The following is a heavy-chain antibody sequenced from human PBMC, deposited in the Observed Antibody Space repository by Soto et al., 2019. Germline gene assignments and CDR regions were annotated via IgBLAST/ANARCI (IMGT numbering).Heavy chain of an antibody. CDR2: ISSSDSII. J-gene: IGHJ4*02. D-gene: IGHD3-22*01. CDR1: GFTFSDYS. CDR3: ARDLGYYDSSGYFDY. V-gene: IGHV3-11*01. Sequence: QVQLVESGGGLVKPGGSLRLSCAASGFTFSDYSMSWIRQAPGKGLEWVSYISSSDSIIYYTDSVKGRFTISRDNAKNSLYLQMNSLRAEDTAVYHCARDLGYYDSSGYFDYWGQGTLVTVSS.